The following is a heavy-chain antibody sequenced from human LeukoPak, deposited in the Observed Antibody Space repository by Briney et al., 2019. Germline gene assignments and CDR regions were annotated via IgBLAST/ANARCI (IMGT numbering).Heavy chain of an antibody. CDR3: VRFSSGWSPSGFDS. D-gene: IGHD6-19*01. CDR1: GFTFSSYS. V-gene: IGHV3-21*01. Sequence: GGSLRLSCAASGFTFSSYSMNWVRQAPGKGLEWVSSISSSSGYIYYADSVKGRFTVSRDNTKNSLYLQMNSLRAEDTAVYYCVRFSSGWSPSGFDSWGQGTLVTVSS. J-gene: IGHJ4*02. CDR2: ISSSSGYI.